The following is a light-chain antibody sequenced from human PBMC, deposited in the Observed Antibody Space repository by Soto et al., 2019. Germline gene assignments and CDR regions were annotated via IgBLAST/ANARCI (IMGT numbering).Light chain of an antibody. CDR3: SSYTSTSTLYV. Sequence: QSALTQPASVSGSPGQSITISCTGTSSDVGGYNYVSWYQQHPDKAPKLMIYEVTNRPSGVSFRFSGSKSGNTASLTISGLQPEDEADYYCSSYTSTSTLYVFGPGTKLTVL. CDR1: SSDVGGYNY. V-gene: IGLV2-14*01. CDR2: EVT. J-gene: IGLJ1*01.